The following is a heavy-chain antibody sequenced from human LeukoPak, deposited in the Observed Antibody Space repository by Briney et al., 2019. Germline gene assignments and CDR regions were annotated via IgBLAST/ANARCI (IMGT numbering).Heavy chain of an antibody. Sequence: NSSETLSLTCTVSSDSIYSSNYYWGRIRQPPGKGLEWIGSIYYSGSTYYNSSLKSRVTISVDTSKNQFSLKLSSLTAADTAVYYCARAAYCGGDCYLFDYWGQGTLVTVFS. CDR2: IYYSGST. CDR3: ARAAYCGGDCYLFDY. J-gene: IGHJ4*02. CDR1: SDSIYSSNYY. D-gene: IGHD2-21*02. V-gene: IGHV4-39*01.